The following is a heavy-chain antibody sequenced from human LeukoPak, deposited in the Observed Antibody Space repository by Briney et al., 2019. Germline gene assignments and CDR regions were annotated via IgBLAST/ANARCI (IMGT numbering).Heavy chain of an antibody. CDR1: GFTFSSYW. CDR2: INSDGIIT. J-gene: IGHJ4*02. Sequence: GGSLRISCEASGFTFSSYWMHRVRQVPGKGLVWVSRINSDGIITNYADSVKGRFTISRDNAKNTLYLQMNSLGVEDTAVYYCARVWLPGWGQGTLVTVSS. D-gene: IGHD5-12*01. CDR3: ARVWLPG. V-gene: IGHV3-74*01.